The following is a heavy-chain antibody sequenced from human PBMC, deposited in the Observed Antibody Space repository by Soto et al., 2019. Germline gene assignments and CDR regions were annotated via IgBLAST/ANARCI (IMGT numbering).Heavy chain of an antibody. V-gene: IGHV3-30-3*01. CDR1: GFTFSSYA. J-gene: IGHJ6*02. CDR3: ARGGGVVDNYSSYYGMDV. Sequence: QVQLVESGGGVVQPGRSLRLSCAASGFTFSSYAMHWVRQAPGKGLEWVAVISYDGSNKYYADSVKGRFTISRDNSKNTLYLQISSLRAEATAVYYGARGGGVVDNYSSYYGMDVWCQGPTVTVPS. D-gene: IGHD2-15*01. CDR2: ISYDGSNK.